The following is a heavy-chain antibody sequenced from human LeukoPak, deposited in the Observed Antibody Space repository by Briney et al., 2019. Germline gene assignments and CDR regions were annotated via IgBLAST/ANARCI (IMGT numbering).Heavy chain of an antibody. J-gene: IGHJ4*02. CDR3: ARGGEWELLPGDFDY. V-gene: IGHV1-18*01. D-gene: IGHD1-26*01. CDR2: ISAYNGNT. CDR1: GYAFTSYG. Sequence: ASVKVSCKASGYAFTSYGISWVRQAPGQGLEWMGWISAYNGNTNYAQKLQGRVTMTTYTSTSTAYMELRSLRSDDTAVYYCARGGEWELLPGDFDYWGQGTLVTVSS.